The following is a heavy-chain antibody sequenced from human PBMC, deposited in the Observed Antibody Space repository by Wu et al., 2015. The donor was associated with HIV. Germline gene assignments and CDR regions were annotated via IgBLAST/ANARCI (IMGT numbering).Heavy chain of an antibody. CDR3: ARSPSGGYYDSSGYPY. CDR2: ISAYNGNT. CDR1: GYTFTSYG. Sequence: QVQLVQSGAEVKKPGASVKVSCKASGYTFTSYGISWVRQAPGQGLEWMGWISAYNGNTNYAQKLQGRVTMTTDTSTSTAHMELRSLRSDDTAVYYCARSPSGGYYDSSGYPYWGQGTLVTVSS. J-gene: IGHJ4*02. V-gene: IGHV1-18*01. D-gene: IGHD3-22*01.